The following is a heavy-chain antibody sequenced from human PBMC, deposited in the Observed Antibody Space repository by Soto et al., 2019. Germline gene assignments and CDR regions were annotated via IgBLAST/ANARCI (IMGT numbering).Heavy chain of an antibody. CDR3: AKDGLARWNRTLATYYYYYYMDV. D-gene: IGHD1-1*01. J-gene: IGHJ6*03. CDR1: GFTFSSYA. Sequence: QSGGSLRLSCAASGFTFSSYAMSWVRQAPGKGLEWVSAISGSGGSTYYADSVKGRFTISRDNSKNTLYLQMNSLRAEDTAVYYCAKDGLARWNRTLATYYYYYYMDVWGKGTTVTVSS. V-gene: IGHV3-23*01. CDR2: ISGSGGST.